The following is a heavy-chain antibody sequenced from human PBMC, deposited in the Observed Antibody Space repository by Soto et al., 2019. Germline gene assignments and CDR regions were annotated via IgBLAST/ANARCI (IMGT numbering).Heavy chain of an antibody. Sequence: QVQLVQSGAEVKKPGASVKVSCTASGYTFISNDINWVRQATGQGLEWMGWMNPNSGNTGYAQKFQGRVTMTRSTAISTAYMELSSLRSEDTAVYYCARGRREYSSSSGGYYCYMDVWGKGTTVTVSS. CDR1: GYTFISND. CDR3: ARGRREYSSSSGGYYCYMDV. D-gene: IGHD6-6*01. J-gene: IGHJ6*03. V-gene: IGHV1-8*01. CDR2: MNPNSGNT.